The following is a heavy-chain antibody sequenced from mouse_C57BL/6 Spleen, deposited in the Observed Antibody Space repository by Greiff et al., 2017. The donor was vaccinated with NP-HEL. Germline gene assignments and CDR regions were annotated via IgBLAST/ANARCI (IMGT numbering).Heavy chain of an antibody. CDR2: IWSGGST. CDR1: GFSLTSYG. J-gene: IGHJ4*01. D-gene: IGHD1-1*01. V-gene: IGHV2-2*01. Sequence: VQLQQSGPGLVQPSQSLSITCTVSGFSLTSYGVHWVRQSPGKGLEWLGVIWSGGSTDYNAAFISRLSISKDNSKSQVFFKMNSLQADDTAIYYCARYQYYGSSLYAMDYWGQGTSVTVSS. CDR3: ARYQYYGSSLYAMDY.